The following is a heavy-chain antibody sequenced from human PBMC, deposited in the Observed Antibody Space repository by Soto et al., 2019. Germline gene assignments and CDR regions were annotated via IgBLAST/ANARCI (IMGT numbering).Heavy chain of an antibody. D-gene: IGHD3-10*01. J-gene: IGHJ4*02. CDR2: IIPMFGTP. Sequence: QVQLVQSGADVQKSGSSVKVSCKASGGTFNTDGFNWVRQAPGQGLEWMGGIIPMFGTPNYAQKFQARVTIVADEFTRTVYMELSSLQSEDTAVYYCVRFYGSGSYSLVDNWGQGTLVTVSS. V-gene: IGHV1-69*01. CDR3: VRFYGSGSYSLVDN. CDR1: GGTFNTDG.